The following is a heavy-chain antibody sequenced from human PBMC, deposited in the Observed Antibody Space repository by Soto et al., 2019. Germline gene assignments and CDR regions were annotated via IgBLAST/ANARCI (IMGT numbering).Heavy chain of an antibody. CDR3: ARDSGYSYGYTLDH. V-gene: IGHV4-61*08. CDR2: IYYSGST. CDR1: GDTISTGGYT. D-gene: IGHD5-18*01. Sequence: SETLSLTCDVSGDTISTGGYTWAWIRQPPGKALEWIGYIYYSGSTNYNPSLKSRVTISVDTSKNQFSLKLSSVTAADTAVYYCARDSGYSYGYTLDHWGQGTLVTVSS. J-gene: IGHJ4*02.